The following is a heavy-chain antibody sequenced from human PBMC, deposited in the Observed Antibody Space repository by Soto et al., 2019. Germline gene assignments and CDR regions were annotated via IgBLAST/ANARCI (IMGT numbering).Heavy chain of an antibody. V-gene: IGHV3-23*01. CDR2: ISGSGGST. Sequence: PGGSLRLXCAVSGFTFSNYAMSWVRQAPGKGLEWVSGISGSGGSTYDADSVKGRFTISRDNSKNTLYLQMNSLRAEDTAVYYCAKDLMATDTWGQGTMVTVSS. D-gene: IGHD2-8*01. CDR3: AKDLMATDT. J-gene: IGHJ3*02. CDR1: GFTFSNYA.